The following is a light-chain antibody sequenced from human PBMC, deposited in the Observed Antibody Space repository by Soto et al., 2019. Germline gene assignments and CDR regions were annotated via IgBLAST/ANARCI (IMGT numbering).Light chain of an antibody. V-gene: IGKV1-6*01. J-gene: IGKJ1*01. CDR3: LQDNNYPWT. CDR1: QAIGSD. Sequence: AVQMTQSPSSLSASVGDRVTITCRASQAIGSDLGWYQQKPGKAPKLLIYGSSSLQTGVPSRFSGSGSGTDFTLTISSLQPEDFATYFCLQDNNYPWTFGQGTKVEV. CDR2: GSS.